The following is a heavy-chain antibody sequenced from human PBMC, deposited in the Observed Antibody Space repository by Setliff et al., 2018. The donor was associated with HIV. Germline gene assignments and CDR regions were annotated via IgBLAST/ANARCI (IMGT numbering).Heavy chain of an antibody. J-gene: IGHJ5*02. CDR2: MNPNSGRI. Sequence: ASVKVSCKASGYTFTDYYIHWVRQAPGQGLEWMGWMNPNSGRINYAQKFQGRVTMTTDRSTSTAYMELRSLTSLTAGGTAVYYCARGTKGSRWSVTRINWFDTWGQGTLVTVS. D-gene: IGHD6-13*01. CDR3: ARGTKGSRWSVTRINWFDT. V-gene: IGHV1-2*02. CDR1: GYTFTDYY.